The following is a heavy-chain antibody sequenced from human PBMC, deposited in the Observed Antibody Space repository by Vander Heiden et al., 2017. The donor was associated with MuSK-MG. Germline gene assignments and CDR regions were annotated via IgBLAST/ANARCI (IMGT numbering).Heavy chain of an antibody. D-gene: IGHD3-10*01. CDR1: GGSISCGGYY. J-gene: IGHJ4*02. Sequence: VQLPESGPGLVHPSQTLSLTCSFSGGSISCGGYYWSWIRKAPGKGLELIGHIYYSGSTYYNPSLKSRLTISVDTSRNQFSLKLNSVTAADTAVYYCARGPYGSGTYYQIDYWGQGTLVTVSS. V-gene: IGHV4-31*03. CDR3: ARGPYGSGTYYQIDY. CDR2: IYYSGST.